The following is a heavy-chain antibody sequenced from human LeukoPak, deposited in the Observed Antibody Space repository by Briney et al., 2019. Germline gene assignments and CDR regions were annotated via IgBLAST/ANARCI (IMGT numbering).Heavy chain of an antibody. CDR3: ARLRTTGTFDY. CDR2: ISSSSSYI. J-gene: IGHJ4*02. V-gene: IGHV3-21*01. D-gene: IGHD1-1*01. Sequence: GGSLRLSCAASGFTFSTYSVNWVRQAPGKGLEWVSSISSSSSYIYYADSVKGRFTISRDNAKNSLYLQMNSLRAEDTALYYCARLRTTGTFDYWGQGTLVTVSS. CDR1: GFTFSTYS.